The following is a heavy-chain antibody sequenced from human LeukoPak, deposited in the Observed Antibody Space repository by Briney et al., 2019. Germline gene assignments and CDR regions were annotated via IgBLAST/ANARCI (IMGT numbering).Heavy chain of an antibody. CDR2: MNPNSGNT. D-gene: IGHD2-15*01. CDR1: GYTFTSYD. Sequence: ASVKVSCKASGYTFTSYDINWVRQATGQGLEWMGWMNPNSGNTGYVQKFQGRVTMTRNTSISTAYMELSSLRSEDTAVYYCARGRVYCSGGSCYNWFDPWGQGTLVTVSS. V-gene: IGHV1-8*01. J-gene: IGHJ5*02. CDR3: ARGRVYCSGGSCYNWFDP.